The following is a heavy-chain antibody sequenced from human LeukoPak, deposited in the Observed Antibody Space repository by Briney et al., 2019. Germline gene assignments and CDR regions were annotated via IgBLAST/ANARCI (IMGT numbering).Heavy chain of an antibody. CDR1: GYTFTGYC. V-gene: IGHV1-2*02. Sequence: GASVKVSCKSSGYTFTGYCMHWVRQAPGQGLEWMGWINPNSGGTNYAQKFQGRVTMTRDTSISTAYMELSRLRSDDTAVYYCARDRVRGVIIDYNWFDPWGQGTLVTVSS. CDR3: ARDRVRGVIIDYNWFDP. J-gene: IGHJ5*02. D-gene: IGHD3-10*01. CDR2: INPNSGGT.